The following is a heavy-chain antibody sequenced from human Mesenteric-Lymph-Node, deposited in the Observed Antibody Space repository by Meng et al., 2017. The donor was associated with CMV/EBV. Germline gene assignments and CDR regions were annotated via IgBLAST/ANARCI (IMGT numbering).Heavy chain of an antibody. Sequence: ASVKVSCKASGYTFIDYYIHWVRQAPGQGLEWMGGINPKKGDTNYAQKFQGIVTMTRDTSLNTAYLELSRLISDDTAVYYCARAYSSGSQSDHWGQGTLVTVSS. CDR3: ARAYSSGSQSDH. V-gene: IGHV1-2*02. J-gene: IGHJ4*02. D-gene: IGHD3-22*01. CDR2: INPKKGDT. CDR1: GYTFIDYY.